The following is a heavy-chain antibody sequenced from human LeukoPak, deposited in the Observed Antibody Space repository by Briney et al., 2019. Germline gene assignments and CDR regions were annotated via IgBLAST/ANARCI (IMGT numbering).Heavy chain of an antibody. J-gene: IGHJ4*02. D-gene: IGHD2-2*01. CDR1: GFTFSRYS. Sequence: GGSLRLSCAGSGFTFSRYSINWVRQAPGKGLEWVSSISSSSSYIYYADSVKGRFTISRDNAKNSVYLQMNSLRVEDAAVYYCAREIVLIPAAPPGFDYWGQGTLVTVSS. CDR3: AREIVLIPAAPPGFDY. V-gene: IGHV3-21*01. CDR2: ISSSSSYI.